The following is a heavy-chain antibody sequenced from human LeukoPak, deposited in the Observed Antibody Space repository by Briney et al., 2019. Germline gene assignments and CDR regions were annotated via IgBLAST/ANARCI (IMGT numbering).Heavy chain of an antibody. J-gene: IGHJ4*02. CDR3: AKDTDSSGYQGGDY. V-gene: IGHV3-30*18. Sequence: PGGSLRLSCAASGFTFSSYGMHWVRQAPGKGLEWVAVISYDGSNEYYADSVKGRFTISRDNSKNTLYLQMNSLRAEDTAVYYCAKDTDSSGYQGGDYWGQGTLVTVSS. D-gene: IGHD3-22*01. CDR2: ISYDGSNE. CDR1: GFTFSSYG.